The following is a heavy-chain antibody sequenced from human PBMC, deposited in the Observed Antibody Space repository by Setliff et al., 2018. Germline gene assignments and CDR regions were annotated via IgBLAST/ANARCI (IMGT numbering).Heavy chain of an antibody. D-gene: IGHD2-8*01. V-gene: IGHV1-18*01. Sequence: GASVKVSCKASGYTFTSSGITWVRQAPGQGLEWMGWISTYTGNTNYAQKLQGRVTMTTDTSTNTAYMELRSLTSDDTAVYYCSRLVRYCTTTTCQRASGDEYLGQGTLVTVSS. CDR1: GYTFTSSG. J-gene: IGHJ4*02. CDR3: SRLVRYCTTTTCQRASGDEY. CDR2: ISTYTGNT.